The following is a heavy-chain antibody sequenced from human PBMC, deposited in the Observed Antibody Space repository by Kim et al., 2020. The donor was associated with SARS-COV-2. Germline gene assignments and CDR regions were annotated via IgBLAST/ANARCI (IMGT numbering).Heavy chain of an antibody. CDR3: AKGPAGDYYYYGMDV. V-gene: IGHV3-23*01. J-gene: IGHJ6*02. D-gene: IGHD6-19*01. Sequence: DSVKGRFTISRDNTKNTLYLQRNSLRAEDTAVYYCAKGPAGDYYYYGMDVWGQGTTVTVSS.